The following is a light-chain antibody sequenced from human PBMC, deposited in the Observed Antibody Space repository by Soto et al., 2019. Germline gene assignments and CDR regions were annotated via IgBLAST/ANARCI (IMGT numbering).Light chain of an antibody. J-gene: IGLJ2*01. CDR2: GVS. Sequence: QSVLTQPASVSGSPGQSITISCTGTSSDIGAYNYVSWYQQHPGKAPKLIIYGVSVRPSGVSNRFSGSKSGNTASLTISGLQAEDEADYYCSSYTTRTSVIFGGGTKVTVL. V-gene: IGLV2-14*01. CDR3: SSYTTRTSVI. CDR1: SSDIGAYNY.